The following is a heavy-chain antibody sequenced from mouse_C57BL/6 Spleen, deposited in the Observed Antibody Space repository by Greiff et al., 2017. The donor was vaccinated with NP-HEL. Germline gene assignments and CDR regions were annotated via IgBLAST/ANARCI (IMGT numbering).Heavy chain of an antibody. Sequence: EVKVVESGGGLVKPGGSLKLSCAASGFTFSDYGMHWVRQAPEKGLEWVAYISSGSSTIYYADTVKGRFTISRDNAKNTLFLQMTSLRSEDTAMYYCARPPATDWYFDVWGTGTTVTVSS. CDR3: ARPPATDWYFDV. V-gene: IGHV5-17*01. D-gene: IGHD1-1*01. CDR1: GFTFSDYG. CDR2: ISSGSSTI. J-gene: IGHJ1*03.